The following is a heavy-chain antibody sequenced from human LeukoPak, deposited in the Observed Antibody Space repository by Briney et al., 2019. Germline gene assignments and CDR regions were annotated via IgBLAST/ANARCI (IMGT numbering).Heavy chain of an antibody. CDR3: ARDHPPGDGYNSWYFDY. CDR2: IYTSGST. Sequence: SETLSLTCTVSGGSISSYYWSWIRQPAGKGLEWIGRIYTSGSTNYNPSLKSRVTMSVDTSKNQFSLKLSSVTAADKAVYYCARDHPPGDGYNSWYFDYWGQGTLVTVSS. J-gene: IGHJ4*02. CDR1: GGSISSYY. D-gene: IGHD5-24*01. V-gene: IGHV4-4*07.